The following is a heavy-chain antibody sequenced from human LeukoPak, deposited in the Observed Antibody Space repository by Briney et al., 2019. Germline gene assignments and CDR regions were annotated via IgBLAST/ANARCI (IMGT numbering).Heavy chain of an antibody. J-gene: IGHJ5*02. Sequence: GGSLRLSCAASGFTFSSYSMNWVRQAPGKGLEWVSSISSSSSYIYYADSVKGRFTISRDNAKNSLYLQMNSLRAEDTAVYYCARDRRDSTRLDPWGQGTLVTVSS. CDR2: ISSSSSYI. V-gene: IGHV3-21*01. D-gene: IGHD1-1*01. CDR3: ARDRRDSTRLDP. CDR1: GFTFSSYS.